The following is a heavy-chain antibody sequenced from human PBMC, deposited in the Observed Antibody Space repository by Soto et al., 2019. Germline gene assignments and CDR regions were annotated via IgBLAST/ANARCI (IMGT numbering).Heavy chain of an antibody. J-gene: IGHJ4*02. CDR3: AREVEYGRVH. CDR1: GVTFSSYA. Sequence: SSVKVSFKSSGVTFSSYAISWVRQAPGQGLEWMGGIIPIFGTANYAQKFQGRVTITADESTSTAYMELSSLRSEDTAVYYCAREVEYGRVHWGQGTLVTVSS. CDR2: IIPIFGTA. V-gene: IGHV1-69*01. D-gene: IGHD1-1*01.